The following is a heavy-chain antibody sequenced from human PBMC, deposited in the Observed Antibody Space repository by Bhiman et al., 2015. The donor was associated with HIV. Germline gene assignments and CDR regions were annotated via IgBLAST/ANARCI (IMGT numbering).Heavy chain of an antibody. D-gene: IGHD1-7*01. CDR1: GFTFDDYA. J-gene: IGHJ4*02. Sequence: EVQLVESGGGLVQPGGSLRLSCAASGFTFDDYAMHWVRQAPGKGLEWVSGISWNSGSIGYADSVRGRFTISRDNAKNSLFLQINSLRAEDTALYYCAKASGLGTAFPLDYWGQGTLVTVSS. CDR2: ISWNSGSI. V-gene: IGHV3-9*01. CDR3: AKASGLGTAFPLDY.